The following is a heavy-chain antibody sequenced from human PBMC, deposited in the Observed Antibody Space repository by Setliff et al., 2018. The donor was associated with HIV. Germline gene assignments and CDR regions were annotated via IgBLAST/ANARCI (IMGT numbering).Heavy chain of an antibody. V-gene: IGHV4-39*01. CDR2: VYYNGAT. CDR1: GGSIASSTHY. Sequence: PSETLSLTCTVSGGSIASSTHYWAWIRQPPGKGLEWIGSVYYNGATDHNPSLESRVTISVDTSNQQFSLKLSSVTAADTAVYYCARHEGYFDYWAQGTLVTVSS. J-gene: IGHJ4*02. CDR3: ARHEGYFDY.